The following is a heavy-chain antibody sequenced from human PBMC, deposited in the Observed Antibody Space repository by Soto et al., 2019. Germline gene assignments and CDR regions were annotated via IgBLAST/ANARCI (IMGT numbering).Heavy chain of an antibody. D-gene: IGHD2-2*01. V-gene: IGHV5-51*01. CDR3: GSRDCSIASWYSHEVRDYYYMDV. CDR2: IFPGDSDT. Sequence: PGESLKISCKASGYSFTRNWIGWVRQMPGKGLAWMGIIFPGDSDTRYSPSFQGQVTISAAKSISTAYLQSSSLKAPDTAMYVCGSRDCSIASWYSHEVRDYYYMDVWGKGTTVTVSS. CDR1: GYSFTRNW. J-gene: IGHJ6*03.